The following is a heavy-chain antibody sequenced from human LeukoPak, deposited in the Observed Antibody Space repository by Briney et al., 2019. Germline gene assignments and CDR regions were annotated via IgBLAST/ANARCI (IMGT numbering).Heavy chain of an antibody. CDR1: GYTFTSYG. Sequence: GASVTVSFKSSGYTFTSYGISWVRQAPGQGREWMGWISAYNGNTNYAQKLQGRVTMTTDTSTSTAYMELRSLRSDDTAVYYCARGYCSSTTCYYYYYMDVWGKGTTVTVSS. CDR2: ISAYNGNT. V-gene: IGHV1-18*01. CDR3: ARGYCSSTTCYYYYYMDV. D-gene: IGHD2-2*01. J-gene: IGHJ6*03.